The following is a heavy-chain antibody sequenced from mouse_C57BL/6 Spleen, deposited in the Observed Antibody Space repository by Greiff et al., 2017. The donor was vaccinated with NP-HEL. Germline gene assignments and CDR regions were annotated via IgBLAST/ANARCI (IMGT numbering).Heavy chain of an antibody. CDR2: INPNNGGT. D-gene: IGHD1-1*01. Sequence: EVQLQQSGPELVKPGASVKMSCKASGYTFTDYNMHWVKQSHGKSLEWIGYINPNNGGTSYNQKFKGKATLTVNKSSSTAYMELRSLTSEDSAVYYCATPFITTVVAPLFDYWGQGTTLTVSS. CDR3: ATPFITTVVAPLFDY. CDR1: GYTFTDYN. V-gene: IGHV1-22*01. J-gene: IGHJ2*01.